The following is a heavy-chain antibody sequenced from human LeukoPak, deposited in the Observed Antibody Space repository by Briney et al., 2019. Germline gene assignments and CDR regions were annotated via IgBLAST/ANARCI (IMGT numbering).Heavy chain of an antibody. D-gene: IGHD3-10*01. Sequence: GGSLRLSCATSGFTFTTYEMNWVRQAPGKGLEWVSYITSSGDIKTYADPVKGRFTMSRDDAKNSVYLQMNSLRPEDTAVYYCARDIYGDEDFDYWGQGTVVSVSS. CDR3: ARDIYGDEDFDY. J-gene: IGHJ4*02. CDR1: GFTFTTYE. V-gene: IGHV3-48*03. CDR2: ITSSGDIK.